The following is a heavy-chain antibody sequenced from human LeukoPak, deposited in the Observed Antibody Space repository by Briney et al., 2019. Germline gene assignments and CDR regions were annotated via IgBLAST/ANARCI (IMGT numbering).Heavy chain of an antibody. CDR1: GGSISSGDYY. J-gene: IGHJ4*02. Sequence: SETLSLTCTVSGGSISSGDYYWSWIRQPPGKGLEWIGYIYYSGSTYYNPSLKSRVTISVGTSKNQFSLKLSSVTAADTAVYYCARATLIAAAVSFDYWGQGTLVTVSS. V-gene: IGHV4-30-4*01. D-gene: IGHD6-13*01. CDR2: IYYSGST. CDR3: ARATLIAAAVSFDY.